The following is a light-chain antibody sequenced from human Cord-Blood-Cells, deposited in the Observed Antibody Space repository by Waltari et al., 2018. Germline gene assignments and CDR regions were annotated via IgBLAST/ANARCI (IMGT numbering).Light chain of an antibody. Sequence: DIVMTQYPDSLAVSLGERATINCKSSQSVLYSSNNKNYLAWYQQKPGQPPKLLIYWASTWESGVPDRFSGSGSGTDFTLTISSLQAEDVAVYYCQQYYSTPLYSFGQGTKLEIK. J-gene: IGKJ2*03. CDR1: QSVLYSSNNKNY. V-gene: IGKV4-1*01. CDR3: QQYYSTPLYS. CDR2: WAS.